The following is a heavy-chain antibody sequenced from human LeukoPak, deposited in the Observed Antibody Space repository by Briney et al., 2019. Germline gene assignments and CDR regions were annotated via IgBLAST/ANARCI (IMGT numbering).Heavy chain of an antibody. V-gene: IGHV4-59*01. CDR3: ARGQWTFDY. J-gene: IGHJ4*02. CDR2: IYYSGST. D-gene: IGHD6-19*01. Sequence: SETLSLTCTVSGGSISSYYWSWIRQPPGKGLEWIGYIYYSGSTNYNPSLKSRVTISVDTSKNQFSLKLSSVTAADTALYYCARGQWTFDYWGQGTLVTVSS. CDR1: GGSISSYY.